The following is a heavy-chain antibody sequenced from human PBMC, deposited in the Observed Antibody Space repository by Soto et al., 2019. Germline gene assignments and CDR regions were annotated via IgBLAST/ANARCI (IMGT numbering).Heavy chain of an antibody. CDR2: IYYSGST. J-gene: IGHJ4*02. CDR3: AREAADYYDSSGYEYFFDY. Sequence: SETLSLTCTVSGGSVSSGSYYWSWIRQPPGKGLEWIGYIYYSGSTNYNPSLKSRVTISVDTSKNQFSLKLSSVTAADTAVYYCAREAADYYDSSGYEYFFDYWGQGTLVTVSS. CDR1: GGSVSSGSYY. V-gene: IGHV4-61*01. D-gene: IGHD3-22*01.